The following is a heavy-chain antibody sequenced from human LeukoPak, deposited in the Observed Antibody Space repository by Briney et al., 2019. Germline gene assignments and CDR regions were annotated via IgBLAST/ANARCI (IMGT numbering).Heavy chain of an antibody. CDR3: GRPYSSSRRSPYDY. D-gene: IGHD6-13*01. Sequence: SETLSLTCTVSGGSLKNYFWSWVRQSPGKGLEWIGYIYYSGSTNYNPSLKSRVTMSVDMSKNQFSLKLSSVTAADTAVYYCGRPYSSSRRSPYDYWGQGTLVTVSS. CDR1: GGSLKNYF. CDR2: IYYSGST. J-gene: IGHJ4*02. V-gene: IGHV4-59*01.